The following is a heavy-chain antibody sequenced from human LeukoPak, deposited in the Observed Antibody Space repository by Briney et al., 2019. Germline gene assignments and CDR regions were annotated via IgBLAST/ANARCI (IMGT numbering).Heavy chain of an antibody. Sequence: PGGSLRLSCAASGFTFTGYGIHWVRQAPGKGLEWVAFIRYDGSDKYYSDSVKGRFTISRDTSKSTLYLQMNRLRTEDTAMYYCATEGTVITYYFDYWGQGTLVTVSS. CDR2: IRYDGSDK. CDR3: ATEGTVITYYFDY. V-gene: IGHV3-30*02. D-gene: IGHD4-23*01. J-gene: IGHJ4*02. CDR1: GFTFTGYG.